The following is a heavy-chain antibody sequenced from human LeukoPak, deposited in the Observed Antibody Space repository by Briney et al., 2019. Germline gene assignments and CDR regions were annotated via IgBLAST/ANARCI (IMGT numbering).Heavy chain of an antibody. J-gene: IGHJ4*02. D-gene: IGHD2/OR15-2a*01. Sequence: GGSLRLSCAASRFTFSSYAMSWVRQAPGKGLEWVSAISGSGDNTYYADSVKGRFTISRDNSENTLSLQMNSLRADDTAIYYCAKSCNSGNCYYNYWGQGTLVTVSS. V-gene: IGHV3-23*01. CDR3: AKSCNSGNCYYNY. CDR1: RFTFSSYA. CDR2: ISGSGDNT.